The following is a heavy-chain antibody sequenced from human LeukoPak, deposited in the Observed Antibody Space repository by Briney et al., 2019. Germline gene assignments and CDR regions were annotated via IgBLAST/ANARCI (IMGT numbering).Heavy chain of an antibody. CDR1: GFTFSSYW. D-gene: IGHD3-10*01. CDR2: INTDGSST. J-gene: IGHJ4*02. V-gene: IGHV3-74*01. CDR3: ARVGWYYFCSGSHYCFDY. Sequence: PSESLTLSCAASGFTFSSYWMNWVRQAPGKGLVWVSRINTDGSSTSYADSVKGRFTISRDNAKNALYLQMNSLRAEDTAVYYCARVGWYYFCSGSHYCFDYWGQGTLVTVSS.